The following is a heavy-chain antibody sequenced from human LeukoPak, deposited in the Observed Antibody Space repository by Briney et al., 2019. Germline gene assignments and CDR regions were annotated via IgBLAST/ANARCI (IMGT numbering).Heavy chain of an antibody. J-gene: IGHJ4*02. CDR2: ISSSSSYI. CDR3: ARPIAVAGSGDY. Sequence: GGSLRLSCAASGFTFSSSAMSWVRQAPGKGLEWVSSISSSSSYIYYADSVKGRFTISRDNAKNSLYLQMNSLRAEDTAVYYCARPIAVAGSGDYWGQGTLVTVSS. V-gene: IGHV3-21*01. CDR1: GFTFSSSA. D-gene: IGHD6-19*01.